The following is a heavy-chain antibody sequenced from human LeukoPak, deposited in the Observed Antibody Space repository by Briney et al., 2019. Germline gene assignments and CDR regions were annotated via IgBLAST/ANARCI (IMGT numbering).Heavy chain of an antibody. CDR2: IYTSGST. CDR3: ARVGIAGYCSSTSCYSGDY. CDR1: GGSISSGSYY. J-gene: IGHJ4*02. D-gene: IGHD2-2*02. Sequence: NPSQTLSLTCTVSGGSISSGSYYWSWIRQPAGKGLEWIGRIYTSGSTNYNPSLKSRVTISVDTSKNQFSLKLSPVTAADTAVYYCARVGIAGYCSSTSCYSGDYWGQGTLVTVSS. V-gene: IGHV4-61*02.